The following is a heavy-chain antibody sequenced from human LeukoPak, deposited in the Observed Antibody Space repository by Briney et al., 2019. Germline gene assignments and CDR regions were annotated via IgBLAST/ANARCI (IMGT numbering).Heavy chain of an antibody. D-gene: IGHD3-10*01. J-gene: IGHJ4*02. CDR2: IYYSGST. V-gene: IGHV4-39*07. Sequence: GSLRLSCAASGFNFSNYVMGWIRQPPGKGLEWIGSIYYSGSTYYNPSLKSRVTISVDTSKNQFSLKLSSVTAADTAVYYCARDHYGSGSYDYWGQGTLVTVSS. CDR1: GFNFSNYV. CDR3: ARDHYGSGSYDY.